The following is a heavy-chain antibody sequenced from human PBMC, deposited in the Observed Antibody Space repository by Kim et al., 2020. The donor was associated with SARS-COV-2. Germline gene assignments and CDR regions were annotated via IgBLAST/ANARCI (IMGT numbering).Heavy chain of an antibody. V-gene: IGHV3-9*01. CDR3: AKDPATVFSGAFDI. J-gene: IGHJ3*02. Sequence: GGSLRLSCAASGFTFGDYAMHWVRQAPGKGLEWVSGISWNSGSIGYADSVKGRFTISRDNAKNSLYLQMNSLRAEDTALYYCAKDPATVFSGAFDIWGQGTMVTVSS. D-gene: IGHD5-18*01. CDR2: ISWNSGSI. CDR1: GFTFGDYA.